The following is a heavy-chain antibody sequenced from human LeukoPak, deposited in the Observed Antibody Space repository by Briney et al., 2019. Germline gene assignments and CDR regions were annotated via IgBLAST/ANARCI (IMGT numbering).Heavy chain of an antibody. CDR2: IYPGDSDT. J-gene: IGHJ4*02. Sequence: GESLKISCKGSGYSFTSYWIGWVRQMPGKGLEWMGIIYPGDSDTRYSPSFQGQITISADKSISTAYLQWSSLKASDTAMYYCARRAYYYDSSGYAFDYWGQGTLVTVSS. D-gene: IGHD3-22*01. CDR1: GYSFTSYW. CDR3: ARRAYYYDSSGYAFDY. V-gene: IGHV5-51*01.